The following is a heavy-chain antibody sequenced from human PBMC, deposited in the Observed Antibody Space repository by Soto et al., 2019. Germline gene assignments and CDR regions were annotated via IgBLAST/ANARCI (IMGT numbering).Heavy chain of an antibody. CDR1: GYSFTSYW. D-gene: IGHD1-1*01. Sequence: GESLKISCKGSGYSFTSYWIGWVRQMPGKGLEWMGIIYPGDLATRYSPSFQGQVTISAIESISTAYLQWSRLKASDTAMYYCARQVAHTTYYFDYWGQGTLVTVSS. CDR2: IYPGDLAT. V-gene: IGHV5-51*01. CDR3: ARQVAHTTYYFDY. J-gene: IGHJ4*02.